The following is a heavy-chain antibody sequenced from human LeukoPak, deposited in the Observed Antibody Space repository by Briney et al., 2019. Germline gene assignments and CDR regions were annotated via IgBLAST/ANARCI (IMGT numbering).Heavy chain of an antibody. Sequence: KPGGSLRLSCAASGFAFSDCCMTWIRQAPGKGLEYISYIGGSGGDITYADSVRGRFTVSRDNAKNSLYLQMNSLRVEDTAVYYCARYARELDYWGQGSLVTVSS. D-gene: IGHD2-2*01. J-gene: IGHJ4*02. CDR2: IGGSGGDI. CDR1: GFAFSDCC. V-gene: IGHV3-11*01. CDR3: ARYARELDY.